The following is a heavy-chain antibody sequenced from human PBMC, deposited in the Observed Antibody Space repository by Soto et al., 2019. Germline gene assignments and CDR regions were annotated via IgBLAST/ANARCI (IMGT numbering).Heavy chain of an antibody. CDR3: ARVIRVVPAAMVFDY. D-gene: IGHD2-2*01. V-gene: IGHV3-7*01. CDR2: IKQDGSEK. CDR1: GFTFSSYW. J-gene: IGHJ4*02. Sequence: EVQLVESGGGLVQPGGSLRLSCAASGFTFSSYWMSWVRQAPGKGLEWVANIKQDGSEKYYVDSVKGRFTISRDNAKNSLYLQMNSLRAEDTAVYYCARVIRVVPAAMVFDYWGRGTLVTVSS.